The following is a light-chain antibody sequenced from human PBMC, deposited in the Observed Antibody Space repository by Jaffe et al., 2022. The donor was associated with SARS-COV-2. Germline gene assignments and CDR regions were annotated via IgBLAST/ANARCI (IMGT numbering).Light chain of an antibody. CDR2: QNK. CDR1: GLGRKY. V-gene: IGLV3-1*01. CDR3: QAWVSSTFVV. J-gene: IGLJ2*01. Sequence: SYDLTQPPSVSVSPGQTVSISCSGDGLGRKYVSWYHVKPGQAPILVIYQNKRRPSGIPERFSGSNSGNTATLTISGTQAMDEADYYCQAWVSSTFVVFGGGTKLTVL.